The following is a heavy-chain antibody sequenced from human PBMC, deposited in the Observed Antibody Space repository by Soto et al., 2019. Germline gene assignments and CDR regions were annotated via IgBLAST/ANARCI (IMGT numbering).Heavy chain of an antibody. CDR2: INAGNGNT. CDR3: ARDTGSRGFYYFDY. CDR1: GYTFTSYA. D-gene: IGHD2-2*01. J-gene: IGHJ4*02. V-gene: IGHV1-3*01. Sequence: ASVKVSCKASGYTFTSYAMHWVRQAPGQRLEWMGWINAGNGNTKYSQKFQGRVTITRDTSASTAYMELSSLRSENTAVYYCARDTGSRGFYYFDYWGQGNMVTVYS.